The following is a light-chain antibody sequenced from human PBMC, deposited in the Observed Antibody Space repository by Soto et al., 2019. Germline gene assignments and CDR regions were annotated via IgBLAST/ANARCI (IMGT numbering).Light chain of an antibody. J-gene: IGKJ4*01. Sequence: EIVLTHSPATLSLSPGERATLSCRASQSVSNYLVWYQQKPGQAPRLLIYDASNKATGIPARFSGSGSGTDFTLTISSLEPEDFAVYYCQQRSNWPPLTFGGGTKVEIK. V-gene: IGKV3-11*01. CDR2: DAS. CDR1: QSVSNY. CDR3: QQRSNWPPLT.